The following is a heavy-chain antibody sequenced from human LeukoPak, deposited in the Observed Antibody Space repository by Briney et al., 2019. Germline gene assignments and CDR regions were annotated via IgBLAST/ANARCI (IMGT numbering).Heavy chain of an antibody. D-gene: IGHD1-26*01. V-gene: IGHV4-39*01. J-gene: IGHJ4*02. Sequence: SETLSLTCTVSGVSFSSSSYYWGWIRQPPGKGLEWIETIYYNGVTYYNPSLESRLTIYVDSSKNQFSLKMTSLTAADTDVYDCATSGSYRTPGKYWCPGALVTVSS. CDR3: ATSGSYRTPGKY. CDR2: IYYNGVT. CDR1: GVSFSSSSYY.